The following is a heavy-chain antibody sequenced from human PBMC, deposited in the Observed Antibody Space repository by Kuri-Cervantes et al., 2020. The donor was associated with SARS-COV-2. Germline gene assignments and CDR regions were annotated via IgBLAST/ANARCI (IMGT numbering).Heavy chain of an antibody. V-gene: IGHV1-2*02. J-gene: IGHJ6*03. D-gene: IGHD1-26*01. Sequence: ASVKVSCKASGYTFTSYYMHWVRQAPGQGLEWMGIINPNSGGTNYAQKFQGRVTMTRDTSISTAYMELSRLRSDDTAVYYCAREGVGAHKGYYMDVWGKGTTVTVSS. CDR3: AREGVGAHKGYYMDV. CDR1: GYTFTSYY. CDR2: INPNSGGT.